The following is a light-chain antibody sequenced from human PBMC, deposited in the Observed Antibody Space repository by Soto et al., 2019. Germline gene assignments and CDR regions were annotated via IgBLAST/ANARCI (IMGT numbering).Light chain of an antibody. CDR2: LEGSGSS. V-gene: IGLV4-60*03. J-gene: IGLJ2*01. Sequence: QSVLTQSSSASASPGSSVRLTCTLSSGHSNYIIAWHQQQPGKAPRYLMNLEGSGSSNRGSGVPDRFSGCSSGAARYLTIPNLRSEDEADYYRGSWDSTTPSVVCGGGTQLTVL. CDR3: GSWDSTTPSVV. CDR1: SGHSNYI.